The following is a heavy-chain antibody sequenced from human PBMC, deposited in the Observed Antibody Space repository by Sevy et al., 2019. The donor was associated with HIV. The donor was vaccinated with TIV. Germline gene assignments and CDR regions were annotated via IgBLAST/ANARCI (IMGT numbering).Heavy chain of an antibody. D-gene: IGHD5-12*01. CDR3: ARDDRGYSGYDRGNFDY. V-gene: IGHV3-48*03. J-gene: IGHJ4*02. CDR2: ISSSGGTI. CDR1: GFTFSSYE. Sequence: GGSLRLSCAASGFTFSSYEMNWVRQAPGKGLEWVSYISSSGGTIYYADSVKGRFTISRDNAKNSLYLQMNSLRAEDTAVYYCARDDRGYSGYDRGNFDYWGQGTLVTVSS.